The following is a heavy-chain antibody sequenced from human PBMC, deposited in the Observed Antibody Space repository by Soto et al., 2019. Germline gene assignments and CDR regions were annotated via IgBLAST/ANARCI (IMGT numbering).Heavy chain of an antibody. CDR1: GGSISSYY. J-gene: IGHJ6*02. CDR3: ARGGDTALAYYFCGMDV. Sequence: QVQLQESGPGLVKPSETLSLTCTVSGGSISSYYWSWIRQPPGKGLEWIGYIYYSGSTSYSPSLKSRVTRPVDPSNSQFPLKLSSGTAADPAVYYCARGGDTALAYYFCGMDVWGQGTTVTVSS. V-gene: IGHV4-59*01. CDR2: IYYSGST. D-gene: IGHD5-18*01.